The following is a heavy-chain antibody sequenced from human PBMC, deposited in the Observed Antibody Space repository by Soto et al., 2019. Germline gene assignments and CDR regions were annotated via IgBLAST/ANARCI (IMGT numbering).Heavy chain of an antibody. Sequence: ASVKVSCKASGYTFTSYGISWVRQAPGQGLEWMGWISAYNGNTNYAQKLQGRVTMTTDTSTSTAYMELRSLRSDDTAVYYCARETGLSTNGVCSYCANDYWGQGTLVTVSS. D-gene: IGHD2-8*01. V-gene: IGHV1-18*01. CDR2: ISAYNGNT. J-gene: IGHJ4*02. CDR1: GYTFTSYG. CDR3: ARETGLSTNGVCSYCANDY.